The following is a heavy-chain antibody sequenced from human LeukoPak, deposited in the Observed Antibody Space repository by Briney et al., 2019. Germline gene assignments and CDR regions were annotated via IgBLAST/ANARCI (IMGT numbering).Heavy chain of an antibody. CDR3: ATSNSSSHPLDI. J-gene: IGHJ3*02. V-gene: IGHV4-4*07. Sequence: SETLSLTCTVSGGSISSYYWNWIRQPAGKGLKWIGRIYTSGSTHYNPSLKSRITMSVDTSKNQFSLSLSSVTAADTAVYYCATSNSSSHPLDIWGQGTMVTVSS. CDR2: IYTSGST. CDR1: GGSISSYY. D-gene: IGHD6-6*01.